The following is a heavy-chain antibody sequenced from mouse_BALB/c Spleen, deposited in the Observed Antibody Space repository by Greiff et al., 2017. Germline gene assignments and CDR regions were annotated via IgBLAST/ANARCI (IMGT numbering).Heavy chain of an antibody. CDR2: IDPENGDT. V-gene: IGHV14-4*02. D-gene: IGHD2-4*01. CDR1: GFNIKDYY. Sequence: EGQLQQSGAELVRSGASVKLSCTASGFNIKDYYMHWVKQRPEQGLEWIGWIDPENGDTEYAPKFQGKATMTADTSSNTAYLQLSSLTSEDTAVYYCNAIYYDYAMDYWGQGTSVTVSS. J-gene: IGHJ4*01. CDR3: NAIYYDYAMDY.